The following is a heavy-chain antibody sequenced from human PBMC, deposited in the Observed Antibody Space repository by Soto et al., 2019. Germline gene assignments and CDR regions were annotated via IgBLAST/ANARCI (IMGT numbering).Heavy chain of an antibody. V-gene: IGHV3-30*04. D-gene: IGHD3-9*01. CDR3: ARPGSGYDVLTGRYFYYFHTMDV. J-gene: IGHJ6*03. Sequence: PGGSLGLSCAASGFLFNTYAMHWDRQSPGKGLEWVAVISSDGNPKDYADLVKGRFTIYRDNSKNTVYLQMSSLRTEDTAVYYCARPGSGYDVLTGRYFYYFHTMDVWGQGTTVTGS. CDR1: GFLFNTYA. CDR2: ISSDGNPK.